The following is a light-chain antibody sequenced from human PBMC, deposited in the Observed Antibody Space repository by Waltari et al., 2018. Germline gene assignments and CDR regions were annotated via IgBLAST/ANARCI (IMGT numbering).Light chain of an antibody. CDR2: RTS. V-gene: IGKV1-5*03. CDR1: QTINTW. Sequence: DIQMTQSPSTLSASVGDRVTITCRASQTINTWLAWYQQKPGKAPNLLIYRTSTLESGVPSRFSGSGSGTEFTLTISSLQPDDFATYYCQQAWTFGQGTKVE. CDR3: QQAWT. J-gene: IGKJ1*01.